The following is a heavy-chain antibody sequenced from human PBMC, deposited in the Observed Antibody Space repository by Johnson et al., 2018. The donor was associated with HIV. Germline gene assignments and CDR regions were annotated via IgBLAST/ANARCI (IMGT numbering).Heavy chain of an antibody. J-gene: IGHJ3*02. Sequence: VQLVESGGGLVKPGGSLRLSCAASGFTFSSKYMSWVRQAPGKGLEWVSVIYSGGSTYYADSVKGRFTISRDNSKNTVYLQMNSLRGEDTAVYYCARDRGLDAFDIWGQGTMVTVSS. CDR3: ARDRGLDAFDI. CDR1: GFTFSSKY. CDR2: IYSGGST. D-gene: IGHD3-10*01. V-gene: IGHV3-66*01.